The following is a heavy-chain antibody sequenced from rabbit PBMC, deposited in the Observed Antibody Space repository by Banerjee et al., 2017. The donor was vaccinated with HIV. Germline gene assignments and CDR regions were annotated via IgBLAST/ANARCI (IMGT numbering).Heavy chain of an antibody. V-gene: IGHV1S45*01. D-gene: IGHD2-1*01. J-gene: IGHJ4*01. CDR3: ARVYDDYGDLDL. CDR1: GFSFSNNYV. CDR2: INTSSGNI. Sequence: LVKPEGSLTLTCTASGFSFSNNYVMCWVRQAPGKGLEWIGCINTSSGNIVYASWAKGRFTISKTSSTTVTLQVTSLTAADTATYFCARVYDDYGDLDLWGPGTLVTVS.